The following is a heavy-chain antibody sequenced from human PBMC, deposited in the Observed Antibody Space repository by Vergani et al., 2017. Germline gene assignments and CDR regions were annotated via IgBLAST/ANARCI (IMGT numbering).Heavy chain of an antibody. J-gene: IGHJ4*02. V-gene: IGHV3-23*04. CDR3: AKDRRGYSYGYVNY. CDR1: GFTFSSYA. CDR2: ISGSGGST. Sequence: EVQLVESGGGLIQPGGSLRLSCAASGFTFSSYAMSWVRQAPGKGLEWVSAISGSGGSTYYADSVKGRFTISRDNSKNTLYLQMNSLRAEDTGVYYCAKDRRGYSYGYVNYWGQGTLVTVSS. D-gene: IGHD5-18*01.